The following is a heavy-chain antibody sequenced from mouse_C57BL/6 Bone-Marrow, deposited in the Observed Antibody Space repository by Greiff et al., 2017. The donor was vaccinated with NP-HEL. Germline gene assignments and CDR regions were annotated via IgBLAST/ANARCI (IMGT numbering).Heavy chain of an antibody. CDR3: ARQNYYGSSYGWYFDV. CDR2: ISSGGSYT. J-gene: IGHJ1*03. Sequence: EVMLVESGGDLVKPGGSLKLSCAASGFTFSSYGMSWVRQTPGKRLEWVATISSGGSYTYYPDSVKGRFTISRDNAKNTLYLQMSSLKSEDTAMYYCARQNYYGSSYGWYFDVWGTGTTVTVSS. D-gene: IGHD1-1*01. V-gene: IGHV5-6*01. CDR1: GFTFSSYG.